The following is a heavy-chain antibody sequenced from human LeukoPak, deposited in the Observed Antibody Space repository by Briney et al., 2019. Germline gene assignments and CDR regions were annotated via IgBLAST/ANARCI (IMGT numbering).Heavy chain of an antibody. Sequence: GASVKVSCKASGYTFTSYYMHWVRQAPGQGLEWMGIINPSGGSTSYAQKFQGRVTMARDTSTSTVYMELSSLRSEDTAVYYCARENIRYQLLWGPRRQDPPFDPWGQGTLVTVSS. D-gene: IGHD2-2*01. J-gene: IGHJ5*02. CDR1: GYTFTSYY. CDR2: INPSGGST. CDR3: ARENIRYQLLWGPRRQDPPFDP. V-gene: IGHV1-46*01.